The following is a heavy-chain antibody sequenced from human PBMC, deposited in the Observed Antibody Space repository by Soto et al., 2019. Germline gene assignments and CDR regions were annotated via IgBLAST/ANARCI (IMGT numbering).Heavy chain of an antibody. Sequence: QVQLQESGPGLVKPSQTLSLTCTVSGGSISSGGYYWSWIRQHPGKGLEWIGYIYYSGSTYYNPSLQSRVTISVDASKNQFSLKLSSVTAADTAVYYCARSSHSTVTTFVYWGQGTLVTVSS. CDR1: GGSISSGGYY. CDR3: ARSSHSTVTTFVY. D-gene: IGHD4-17*01. V-gene: IGHV4-31*03. CDR2: IYYSGST. J-gene: IGHJ4*02.